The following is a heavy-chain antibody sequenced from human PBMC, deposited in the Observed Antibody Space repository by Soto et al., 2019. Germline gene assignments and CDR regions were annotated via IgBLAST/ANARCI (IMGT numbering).Heavy chain of an antibody. V-gene: IGHV4-4*02. J-gene: IGHJ3*02. CDR3: TRLGYGFDM. CDR1: GGSISSNNW. D-gene: IGHD3-16*01. Sequence: QVQLQESGPGLVKPSGTLSLTCTVSGGSISSNNWWGWVRQPPGRGLEWIGEIFHSGSTNYNPSLKSRVTVSVDKSKNQFSLKLSSVTAADTAMYYCTRLGYGFDMWGQGTRVTVSS. CDR2: IFHSGST.